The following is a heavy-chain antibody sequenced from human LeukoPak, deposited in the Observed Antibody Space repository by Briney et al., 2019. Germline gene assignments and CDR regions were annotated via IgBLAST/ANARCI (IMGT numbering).Heavy chain of an antibody. V-gene: IGHV3-30*02. CDR2: IRYDGSNK. Sequence: GGSLRLSCAASGFTFSSYGMHWVRQAPGKGLEWVAFIRYDGSNKYYADSVKGRFTISRDNSKNTLYLQTNSLRAEDTAVYYCAKAVYYYYYMDVWGKGTTVTISS. CDR1: GFTFSSYG. CDR3: AKAVYYYYYMDV. J-gene: IGHJ6*03.